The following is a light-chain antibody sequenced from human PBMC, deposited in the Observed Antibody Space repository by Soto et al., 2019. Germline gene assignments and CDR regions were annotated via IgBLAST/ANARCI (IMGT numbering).Light chain of an antibody. CDR1: QSVSSSY. V-gene: IGKV3D-20*02. J-gene: IGKJ5*01. CDR2: DAS. CDR3: QQRSNWPPIT. Sequence: EIVLTQSPGTLSLSPGERATLSCRASQSVSSSYLAWYQQKPGQAPRLLIYDASNRATGIPARFSGSGSGTDFTLTISSLEPEDFAVYYCQQRSNWPPITFGQGIRLEIK.